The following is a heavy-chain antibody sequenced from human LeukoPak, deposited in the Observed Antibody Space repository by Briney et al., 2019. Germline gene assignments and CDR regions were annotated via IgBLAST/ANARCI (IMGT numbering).Heavy chain of an antibody. Sequence: SETLSLTCTVSGGSISSSSYYWGWIRQPPGKGLEWIGSIYYSGSTYYNPSLKSRVTISVDTSKNQFSLKLSSVTAADTAVYYCASSNDFWGGTYYYYYGLDVWGQGTTVIVSS. CDR1: GGSISSSSYY. V-gene: IGHV4-39*01. J-gene: IGHJ6*02. D-gene: IGHD3-3*01. CDR2: IYYSGST. CDR3: ASSNDFWGGTYYYYYGLDV.